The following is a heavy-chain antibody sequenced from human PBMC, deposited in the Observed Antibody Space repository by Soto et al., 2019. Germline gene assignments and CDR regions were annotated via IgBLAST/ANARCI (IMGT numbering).Heavy chain of an antibody. J-gene: IGHJ3*02. CDR3: AKGVTIFGVVIIGGDAFDI. CDR2: ISYDGSSK. V-gene: IGHV3-30*18. D-gene: IGHD3-3*01. Sequence: QVQLVESGAGVVQPGRSLRLSCSASGFTFSSYGMHWVRQAPGKGLEWGAVISYDGSSKYYADSVKGRFTISRDNSKNTLYLQMNSVRAEDTGVYYCAKGVTIFGVVIIGGDAFDIWGQGTMVTVSS. CDR1: GFTFSSYG.